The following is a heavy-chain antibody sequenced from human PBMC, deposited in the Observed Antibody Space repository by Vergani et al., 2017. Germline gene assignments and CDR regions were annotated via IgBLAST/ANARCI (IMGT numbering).Heavy chain of an antibody. V-gene: IGHV4-31*03. CDR3: ARGHDSSSWYGVDY. J-gene: IGHJ4*02. CDR2: INHSGST. D-gene: IGHD6-13*01. Sequence: QVQLQESGPGLVKPSQTLSLTCTVSGGSISSGGYYWSWIRQHPGKGLEWIGEINHSGSTNYNPSLKSRVTISVDTSKNQFSLKLSSVTAADTAVYYCARGHDSSSWYGVDYWGQGTLVTVSS. CDR1: GGSISSGGYY.